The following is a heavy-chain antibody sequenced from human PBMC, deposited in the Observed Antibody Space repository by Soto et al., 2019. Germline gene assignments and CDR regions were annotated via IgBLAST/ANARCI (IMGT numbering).Heavy chain of an antibody. CDR1: GDTFSSYI. CDR3: ARGGPIGRWFDP. Sequence: QVQLVQSGAEVKKPGSSAKVSCKASGDTFSSYIMTWVRQAPGQGLEWMGGIIPMFGTANTAQKFQGRVTITADESTNTAHMELRSLRSEDTAVYYCARGGPIGRWFDPWGQGTLVIVSS. J-gene: IGHJ5*02. CDR2: IIPMFGTA. D-gene: IGHD3-10*01. V-gene: IGHV1-69*01.